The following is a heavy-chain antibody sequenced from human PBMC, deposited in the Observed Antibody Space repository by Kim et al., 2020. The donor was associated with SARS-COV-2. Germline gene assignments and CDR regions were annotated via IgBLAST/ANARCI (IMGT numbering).Heavy chain of an antibody. CDR3: ARDQTSRYYDSSAYYYPNFDY. Sequence: SVKVSCKASGGTFSSYAISWVRQAPGQGLEWMGGIIPIFGTANYAQKFQGRVTITADESTSTAYMELSSLRSEDTAVYYCARDQTSRYYDSSAYYYPNFDYWGQGTLVTVSS. CDR1: GGTFSSYA. CDR2: IIPIFGTA. J-gene: IGHJ4*02. D-gene: IGHD3-22*01. V-gene: IGHV1-69*13.